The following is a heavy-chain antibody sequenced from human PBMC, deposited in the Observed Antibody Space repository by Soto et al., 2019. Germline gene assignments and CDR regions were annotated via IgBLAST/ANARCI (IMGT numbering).Heavy chain of an antibody. J-gene: IGHJ5*02. CDR3: ARGVGSGSYYNQYNWFDP. D-gene: IGHD3-10*01. CDR2: INVYNGNT. V-gene: IGHV1-18*01. CDR1: GYTFTNYG. Sequence: QVQLVQSGGEVKKPGASVKVSCKASGYTFTNYGISWVRQAPGQGLEWMGWINVYNGNTKYAQKVQGRVTMTTDTSTSTAYMELRSLRSDDTAVYNCARGVGSGSYYNQYNWFDPWSQGTLVTVSS.